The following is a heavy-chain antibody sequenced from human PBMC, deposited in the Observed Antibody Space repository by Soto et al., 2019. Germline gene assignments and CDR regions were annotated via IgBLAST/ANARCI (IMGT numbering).Heavy chain of an antibody. CDR3: ARVGREWELPKYYYYGMDV. V-gene: IGHV1-69*01. CDR1: GGTFSSYA. D-gene: IGHD1-26*01. J-gene: IGHJ6*02. Sequence: QVQLVQSGAEVKKPGSSVKVSCKASGGTFSSYAISWVRQAPGQGLEWMGGIIPIFGTANYAQKFQGRVTITADESTSTAYMELSSLRSEDTAVYYCARVGREWELPKYYYYGMDVWGQGTTVTVSS. CDR2: IIPIFGTA.